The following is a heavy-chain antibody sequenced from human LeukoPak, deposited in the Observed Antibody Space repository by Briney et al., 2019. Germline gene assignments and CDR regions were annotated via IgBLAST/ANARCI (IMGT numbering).Heavy chain of an antibody. CDR3: ARDDSSSWYIDY. CDR1: GFTFSSYA. D-gene: IGHD6-13*01. CDR2: ISGSGGST. J-gene: IGHJ4*02. V-gene: IGHV3-23*01. Sequence: GGSLRLSCAASGFTFSSYAMSRVRQAPGKGLEWVSAISGSGGSTYYADSVKGRFTISRDNAKNSLYLQMNSLRAEDTAVYYCARDDSSSWYIDYWGQGTLVTVSS.